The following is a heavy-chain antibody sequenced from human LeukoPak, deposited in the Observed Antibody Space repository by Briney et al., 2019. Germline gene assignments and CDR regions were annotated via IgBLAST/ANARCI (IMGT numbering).Heavy chain of an antibody. D-gene: IGHD3-10*01. J-gene: IGHJ4*02. CDR1: GLTLSSYS. Sequence: GGSLRLSCVASGLTLSSYSFTWVRQAPGKGLEWVSSISAGGGGAYYADSVRGRFIITRDDSKNTVYLQMNSLRAEDTAIYSWAKYRSRGYWASAMFYFDKWGQGILVTVSS. CDR3: AKYRSRGYWASAMFYFDK. CDR2: ISAGGGGA. V-gene: IGHV3-23*01.